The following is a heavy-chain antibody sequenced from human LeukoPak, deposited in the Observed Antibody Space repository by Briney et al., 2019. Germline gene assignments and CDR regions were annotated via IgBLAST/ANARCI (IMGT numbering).Heavy chain of an antibody. V-gene: IGHV3-23*01. D-gene: IGHD3-9*01. J-gene: IGHJ4*02. Sequence: GGSLRLSCAASGLIFRNYAMSWVRQAPGKGLEWVSAITGSGDTTYYADSVKGRFTISRDNSKNTLYVEMNTLRAEDTAVYYCAKWGDYDILTGYYVSDFWGQGTLVTVSS. CDR3: AKWGDYDILTGYYVSDF. CDR2: ITGSGDTT. CDR1: GLIFRNYA.